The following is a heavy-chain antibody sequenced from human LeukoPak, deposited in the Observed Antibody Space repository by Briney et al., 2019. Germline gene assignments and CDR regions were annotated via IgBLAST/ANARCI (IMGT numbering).Heavy chain of an antibody. V-gene: IGHV1-2*02. CDR2: VTPKSGDT. J-gene: IGHJ4*02. CDR1: GYTFSDFY. Sequence: ASVKVSCKASGYTFSDFYIHWVRQAPGQGLEYVGWVTPKSGDTYSPQRFQGRVTMTRDASISTAYMELSSLRSDGTAVYFCARVRLADERAWAYWGQGTLVTVSS. CDR3: ARVRLADERAWAY. D-gene: IGHD3-3*02.